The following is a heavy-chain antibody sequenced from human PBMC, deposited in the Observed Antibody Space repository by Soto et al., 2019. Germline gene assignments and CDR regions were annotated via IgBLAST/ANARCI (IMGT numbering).Heavy chain of an antibody. D-gene: IGHD3-22*01. Sequence: GGSLRLSCAASGFTVGSNDMSWVRQAPGKGLEWVSSISSSSSYIYYADSVKGRFTISRDNAKNSLYLQMNSLRAEDTAVYYCARPLSYYDSRGYYGYWGLGTLVTVSS. J-gene: IGHJ4*02. CDR3: ARPLSYYDSRGYYGY. V-gene: IGHV3-21*01. CDR1: GFTVGSND. CDR2: ISSSSSYI.